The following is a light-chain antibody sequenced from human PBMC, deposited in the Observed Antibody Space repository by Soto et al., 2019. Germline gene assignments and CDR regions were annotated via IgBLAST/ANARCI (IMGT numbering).Light chain of an antibody. CDR3: QQYGGSPLYT. V-gene: IGKV3-20*01. J-gene: IGKJ2*01. CDR1: QTVGSNY. CDR2: GAS. Sequence: DIVLTQSPGTLSLSPGERATLSCRASQTVGSNYLAWYQQKPGQAPRLLMYGASSRATGIPDRFSGSGSGTDFTLTISRLEPEDFAVYYCQQYGGSPLYTFGQGTKLEIK.